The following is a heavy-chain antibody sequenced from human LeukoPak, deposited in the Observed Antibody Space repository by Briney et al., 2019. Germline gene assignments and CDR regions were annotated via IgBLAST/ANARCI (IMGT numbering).Heavy chain of an antibody. CDR2: ITTTGDRI. CDR3: AKVGQQLAFDP. CDR1: GFTFSNYE. J-gene: IGHJ5*02. D-gene: IGHD6-13*01. V-gene: IGHV3-48*03. Sequence: GGSLRLSCEASGFTFSNYEMNWVRQAPGKGLEWISYITTTGDRIQYADSVKGRFTISRDNAKNSLYLEMNSLRAEDTAVYYCAKVGQQLAFDPWGQGTLVTVSS.